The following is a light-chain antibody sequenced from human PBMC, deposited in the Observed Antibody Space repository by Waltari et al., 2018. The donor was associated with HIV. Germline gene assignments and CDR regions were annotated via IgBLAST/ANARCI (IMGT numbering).Light chain of an antibody. V-gene: IGKV2-28*01. CDR2: LGS. J-gene: IGKJ2*01. CDR3: MQALGTPRVT. CDR1: QSLLHSNGYNY. Sequence: DIVMTQSPLSLPVTPGEPASISCRSSQSLLHSNGYNYLDWYLQKPGQSQQLLIYLGSIPASGFSDRFSGSGSGTDFKLKISRVEAEDVGVYYCMQALGTPRVTFGQGTKLEIK.